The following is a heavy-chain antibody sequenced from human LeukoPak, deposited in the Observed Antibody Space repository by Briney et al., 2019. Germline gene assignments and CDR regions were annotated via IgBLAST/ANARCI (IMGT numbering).Heavy chain of an antibody. CDR1: GYTFSIYG. CDR3: ARQGYSGHSQGAADY. J-gene: IGHJ4*02. CDR2: ISAYNGNT. Sequence: ASVKVSCKASGYTFSIYGFSWVRQAPGQGLEWMGWISAYNGNTNYAQKFQGRVTMTTDTSTSTAHMELRSLRSDDTAVYCCARQGYSGHSQGAADYWGQGTLVTVSS. V-gene: IGHV1-18*01. D-gene: IGHD4-23*01.